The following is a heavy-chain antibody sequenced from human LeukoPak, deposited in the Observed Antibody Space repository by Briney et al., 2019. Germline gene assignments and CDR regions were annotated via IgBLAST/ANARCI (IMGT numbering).Heavy chain of an antibody. Sequence: ASVKVSCKASGGTFSSYAVSWVRQAPGQGLEWMGGIIPIFATANYAQKFQGRVTITADESTSTAYMELSSLRSEDTAVYYCARGPITTRSHFDYWGQGTLVTVSS. J-gene: IGHJ4*02. D-gene: IGHD3-22*01. CDR2: IIPIFATA. CDR3: ARGPITTRSHFDY. V-gene: IGHV1-69*01. CDR1: GGTFSSYA.